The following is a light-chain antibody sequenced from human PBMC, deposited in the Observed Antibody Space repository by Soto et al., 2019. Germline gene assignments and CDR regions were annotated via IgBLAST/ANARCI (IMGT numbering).Light chain of an antibody. Sequence: EMGLTQSPGTLSLSPGERATLSCRASQNVGANYLAWYQQKPGQAPRLLNDHASTRASGIPVRFSGSGSGTDFTLTITRLEPADVALYYCHQYAPSPLPFGHGTRLETK. V-gene: IGKV3-20*01. CDR1: QNVGANY. CDR3: HQYAPSPLP. J-gene: IGKJ5*01. CDR2: HAS.